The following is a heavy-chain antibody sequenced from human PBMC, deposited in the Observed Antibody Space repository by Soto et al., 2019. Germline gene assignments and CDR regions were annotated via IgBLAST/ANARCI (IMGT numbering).Heavy chain of an antibody. V-gene: IGHV6-1*01. Sequence: GDSVSTNSAAWNWIRQSPSRGLEWPGRTYYRSKWYYDYAVSVKSRITVNPDTSKNQFSLQLNSVTPEDTAVYYCVREGTDYGDYLFDYWGQGTLVTVSS. CDR1: GDSVSTNSAA. CDR2: TYYRSKWYY. D-gene: IGHD4-17*01. J-gene: IGHJ4*02. CDR3: VREGTDYGDYLFDY.